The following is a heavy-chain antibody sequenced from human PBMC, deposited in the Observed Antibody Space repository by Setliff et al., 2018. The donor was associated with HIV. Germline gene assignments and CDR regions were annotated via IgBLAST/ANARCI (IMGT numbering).Heavy chain of an antibody. CDR3: ARSVPRYCSGGSCYPPLFDH. D-gene: IGHD2-15*01. CDR1: GGSISSSSYY. V-gene: IGHV4-39*01. CDR2: IYYSGST. Sequence: SETLSLTCTVSGGSISSSSYYWGWIRQPPGKGLEWIGSIYYSGSTYYNPSLKSRVTISVDTSKNQFSLKLSSVTAADTAVYYCARSVPRYCSGGSCYPPLFDHGGQGTLVTVSS. J-gene: IGHJ4*02.